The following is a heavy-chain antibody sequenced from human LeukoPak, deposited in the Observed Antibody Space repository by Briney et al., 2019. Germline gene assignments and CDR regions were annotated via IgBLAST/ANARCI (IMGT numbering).Heavy chain of an antibody. V-gene: IGHV4-38-2*02. Sequence: PSETLSLTCTVSGYSISSGYYWGWIRQPPGKGLEWIGYIYYSGSTYYNPSLKSRVTISVDTSKNQFSLKLSSVTAADTAVYYCARGPGSSWPTDYYMDVWGKGTTVTVSS. CDR1: GYSISSGYY. J-gene: IGHJ6*03. D-gene: IGHD6-13*01. CDR2: IYYSGST. CDR3: ARGPGSSWPTDYYMDV.